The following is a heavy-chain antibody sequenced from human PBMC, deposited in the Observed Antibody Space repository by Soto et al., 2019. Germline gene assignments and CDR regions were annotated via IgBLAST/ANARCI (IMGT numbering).Heavy chain of an antibody. Sequence: SETLSLTCTVSGGSISSGSYYWGWIRQPPGKGLEWIGSIYYSGSTYYNPSLKSRVTISVDTSKNQFSLKLSSVTAADTAVYYCARQGGSSWHPDFDYWGQGTLVTVSS. CDR2: IYYSGST. V-gene: IGHV4-39*01. D-gene: IGHD6-13*01. J-gene: IGHJ4*02. CDR3: ARQGGSSWHPDFDY. CDR1: GGSISSGSYY.